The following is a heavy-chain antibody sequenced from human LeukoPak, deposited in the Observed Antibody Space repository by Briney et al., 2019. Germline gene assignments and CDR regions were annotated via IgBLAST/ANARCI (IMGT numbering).Heavy chain of an antibody. D-gene: IGHD2-15*01. J-gene: IGHJ5*02. CDR3: ARVICSGVSCYSVDWFDP. CDR1: GGSISSSSYY. V-gene: IGHV4-39*07. CDR2: IYYSGST. Sequence: SETLSLTCIVSGGSISSSSYYWGWIRQPPEKGLEWIGSIYYSGSTYYNPSLKSRVTISVDTSKNQFSLNLSSVTAADTAVYFCARVICSGVSCYSVDWFDPWGQGTLVTVSS.